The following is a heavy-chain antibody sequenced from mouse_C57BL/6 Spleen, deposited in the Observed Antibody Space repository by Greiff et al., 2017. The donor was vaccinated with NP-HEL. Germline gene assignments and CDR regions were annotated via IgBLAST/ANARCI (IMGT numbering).Heavy chain of an antibody. V-gene: IGHV2-9-1*01. CDR2: IWTGGGT. D-gene: IGHD2-4*01. CDR3: ARIFYDYDGDYAMDY. J-gene: IGHJ4*01. CDR1: GFSLTSYA. Sequence: VKVVESGPGLVAPSQSLSITCTVSGFSLTSYAISWVRQPPGKGLEWLGVIWTGGGTNYNSALKSRLSISKDNSKSQVFLKMNSLQTDDTARYYCARIFYDYDGDYAMDYWGQGTSVTVSS.